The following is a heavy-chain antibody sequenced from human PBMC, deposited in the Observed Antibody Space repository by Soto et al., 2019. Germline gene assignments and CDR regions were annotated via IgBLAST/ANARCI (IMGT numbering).Heavy chain of an antibody. V-gene: IGHV1-18*04. J-gene: IGHJ4*02. CDR1: GYTFTSYG. D-gene: IGHD3-10*01. CDR3: ARDLEDWSWEGNDGY. Sequence: SVKVSCKASGYTFTSYGISWVRQAPGQGLEWMGWISAYNGNTNYAQKLQGRVTMTTDTYTSTAYMELGSLRSDDTAVYYCARDLEDWSWEGNDGYWGQGTLVTVSS. CDR2: ISAYNGNT.